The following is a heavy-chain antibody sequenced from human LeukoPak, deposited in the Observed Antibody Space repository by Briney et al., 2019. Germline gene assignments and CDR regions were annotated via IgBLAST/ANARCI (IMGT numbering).Heavy chain of an antibody. D-gene: IGHD6-13*01. V-gene: IGHV1-2*02. CDR1: GYTFTGYY. CDR3: ASSTIAAAGTSMDY. CDR2: INPNSGGT. Sequence: GASVKVSCKASGYTFTGYYMHWVRQATGQGLEWMGWINPNSGGTNCAQKFQGRVTMTRDTSISTVYMELSRLTSDDTAVYYCASSTIAAAGTSMDYWGQGTLVTVSS. J-gene: IGHJ4*02.